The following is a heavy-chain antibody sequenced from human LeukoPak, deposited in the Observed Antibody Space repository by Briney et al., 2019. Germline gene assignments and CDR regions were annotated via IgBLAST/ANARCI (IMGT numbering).Heavy chain of an antibody. Sequence: SETLSLTCTVSGGSVRSGSYYWSWIRQPPGKGLEWIGYIYYSGGTNYNPSLRSRVTISVDTSKNQFSLKLSSVTAADTAVYYCARGYYGSGSFFDYWGQGTLVTVSS. CDR1: GGSVRSGSYY. CDR3: ARGYYGSGSFFDY. CDR2: IYYSGGT. D-gene: IGHD3-10*01. J-gene: IGHJ4*02. V-gene: IGHV4-61*01.